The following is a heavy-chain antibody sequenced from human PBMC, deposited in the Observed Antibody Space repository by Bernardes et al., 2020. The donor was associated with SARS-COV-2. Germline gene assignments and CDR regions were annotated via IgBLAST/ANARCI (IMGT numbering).Heavy chain of an antibody. V-gene: IGHV1-69*13. CDR2: IIPIFGTA. Sequence: SVKVSCKASGGTFSSYAISWVRQAPGQGLEWMGRIIPIFGTANYAQKFQGRVTITADESTSTAYMELSSLRSEDTAVYYCAGYTYYYDSSGSYGMDVWGQGTTVTVSS. CDR1: GGTFSSYA. D-gene: IGHD3-22*01. J-gene: IGHJ6*02. CDR3: AGYTYYYDSSGSYGMDV.